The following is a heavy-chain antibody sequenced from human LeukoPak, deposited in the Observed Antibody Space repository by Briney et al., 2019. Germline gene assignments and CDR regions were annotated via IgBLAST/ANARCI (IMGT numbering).Heavy chain of an antibody. CDR3: TNSNWYIRN. Sequence: GGSLRLSCAASGFALSSHWMTWVRQVPGRGPEWVANVNRDGSETYYLDSVKGRFTISKDNAKNTVYLQMNSLRVEDTAVYYCTNSNWYIRNWGQGTLVTVSS. CDR2: VNRDGSET. V-gene: IGHV3-7*03. J-gene: IGHJ4*02. CDR1: GFALSSHW. D-gene: IGHD1/OR15-1a*01.